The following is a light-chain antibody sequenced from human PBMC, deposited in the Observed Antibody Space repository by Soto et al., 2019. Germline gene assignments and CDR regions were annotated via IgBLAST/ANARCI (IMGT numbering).Light chain of an antibody. V-gene: IGKV1-5*03. CDR3: QQYTFHPYT. CDR2: KAS. J-gene: IGKJ2*01. Sequence: DVQMTQSPSTVSASVGDRVTITCRASRSISTWLAWYQQKPGKAPKLLISKASNLEDGVPSRFSGSGSETDFTLTISSLQPDDVATFYCQQYTFHPYTFGQGTKLEIK. CDR1: RSISTW.